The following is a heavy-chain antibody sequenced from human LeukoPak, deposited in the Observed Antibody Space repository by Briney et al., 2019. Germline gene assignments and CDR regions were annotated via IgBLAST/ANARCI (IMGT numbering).Heavy chain of an antibody. Sequence: SETLSLTCTVSGGSISSSNAYWGWLRQPPGKGLEWIGSIYYSKNTYYNPSLKSRVTISADTSKNQFSLTLGSVSATDPAVYYCASPRGFSYGYFDNWGQGTLVTVSS. CDR1: GGSISSSNAY. CDR3: ASPRGFSYGYFDN. D-gene: IGHD5-18*01. J-gene: IGHJ4*02. CDR2: IYYSKNT. V-gene: IGHV4-39*01.